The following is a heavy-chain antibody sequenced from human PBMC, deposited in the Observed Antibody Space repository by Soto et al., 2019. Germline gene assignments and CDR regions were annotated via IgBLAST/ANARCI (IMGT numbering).Heavy chain of an antibody. CDR3: ARGLGGRMDD. D-gene: IGHD3-16*01. J-gene: IGHJ6*02. Sequence: QVQLVQSGAEVKKPGSSVRVSCKASGTIFSSYTISWVRQAPGQGLEWMGRIRPILGETNSAQTFQGRVTLTADKSTNTAYMQMNSLSLEDTAVYYCARGLGGRMDDWGQGTTVTVSS. V-gene: IGHV1-69*08. CDR1: GTIFSSYT. CDR2: IRPILGET.